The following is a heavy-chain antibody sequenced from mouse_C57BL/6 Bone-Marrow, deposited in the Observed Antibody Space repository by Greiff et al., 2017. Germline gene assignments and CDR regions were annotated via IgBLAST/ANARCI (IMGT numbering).Heavy chain of an antibody. CDR2: ISYDGSN. CDR3: ARHYYGSSSHWYFDV. V-gene: IGHV3-6*01. D-gene: IGHD1-1*01. J-gene: IGHJ1*03. Sequence: EVQLQQSGPGLVKPSQSLSLTCSVTGYSITSGYYWNWIRQFPGNKLEWMGYISYDGSNNYNPSLKNRISITRDTSKNQFFLKLNSVTTEDTATYYCARHYYGSSSHWYFDVWGTGTTVTVSS. CDR1: GYSITSGYY.